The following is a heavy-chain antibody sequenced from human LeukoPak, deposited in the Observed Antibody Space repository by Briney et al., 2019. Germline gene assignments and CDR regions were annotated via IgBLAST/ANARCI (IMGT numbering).Heavy chain of an antibody. CDR3: ARIRCGHTGDICYNH. J-gene: IGHJ5*02. V-gene: IGHV4-34*01. Sequence: TSETLSLTCTVSGVSFNAYYWSWIRQYPGKGPEWIGEVSPGGYIKYNPSLRSRVTISVDTSENQLSLRLSSVTAADTAMYYCARIRCGHTGDICYNHWAQGTLVTVSS. CDR1: GVSFNAYY. D-gene: IGHD2-8*02. CDR2: VSPGGYI.